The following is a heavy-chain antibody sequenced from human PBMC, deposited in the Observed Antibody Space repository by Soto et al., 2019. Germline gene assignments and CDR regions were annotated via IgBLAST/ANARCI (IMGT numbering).Heavy chain of an antibody. Sequence: GGSLRLSCAASGFTFSSYAMHWVRQAPGKGLEWVAVISYDGSNKYYADSVKGRFTISRDNSKNTLYLQMDSLRAEDTAVYYCARGSAGGYYYYGMYVWRQGTTFTVSS. J-gene: IGHJ6*02. CDR3: ARGSAGGYYYYGMYV. CDR2: ISYDGSNK. V-gene: IGHV3-30-3*01. CDR1: GFTFSSYA. D-gene: IGHD6-25*01.